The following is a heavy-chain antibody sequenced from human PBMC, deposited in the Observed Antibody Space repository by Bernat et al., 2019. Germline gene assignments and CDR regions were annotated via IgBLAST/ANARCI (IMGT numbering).Heavy chain of an antibody. CDR2: ISFDGRAT. CDR3: AGDTDGGGHCTRLEF. D-gene: IGHD2-21*01. V-gene: IGHV3-33*01. Sequence: QVQLVESGGGVVQPGRSLRLSCAASGFTIRNYGMHWVRQAPGKGLEWVTAISFDGRATHYADSVKGRFTISRDVSENTVYLQMSSLRAEDTGLFYCAGDTDGGGHCTRLEFWGLGTMVNVYS. CDR1: GFTIRNYG. J-gene: IGHJ3*01.